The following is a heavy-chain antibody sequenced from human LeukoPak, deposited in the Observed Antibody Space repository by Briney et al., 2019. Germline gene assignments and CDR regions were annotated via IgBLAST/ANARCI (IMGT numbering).Heavy chain of an antibody. CDR2: INPNSGGT. CDR3: ARDLDFWSGYEYYYYGMDV. CDR1: GYTFTGYY. D-gene: IGHD3-3*01. Sequence: GASVKVSFKASGYTFTGYYMHWVRQAPGQGLEWMGWINPNSGGTNYAQKFQGRVTMTRDTSISTAYMELSRLRSDDTAVYYCARDLDFWSGYEYYYYGMDVWGQGTTVTVSS. J-gene: IGHJ6*02. V-gene: IGHV1-2*02.